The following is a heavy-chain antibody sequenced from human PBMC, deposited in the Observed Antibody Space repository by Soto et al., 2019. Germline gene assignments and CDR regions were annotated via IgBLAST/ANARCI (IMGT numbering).Heavy chain of an antibody. CDR1: GYSFTSYW. V-gene: IGHV5-51*01. Sequence: EVQLVQSGAEVKKPGESLQISCKGSGYSFTSYWIGWVRQMPGKGLEWMGIIYPGDSDTRYSPSFQGQVTISADKSISTAYLQWSSLKASDTAMYYCARRGIVATIRADDAFDIWGQGTMVTVSS. D-gene: IGHD5-12*01. CDR2: IYPGDSDT. CDR3: ARRGIVATIRADDAFDI. J-gene: IGHJ3*02.